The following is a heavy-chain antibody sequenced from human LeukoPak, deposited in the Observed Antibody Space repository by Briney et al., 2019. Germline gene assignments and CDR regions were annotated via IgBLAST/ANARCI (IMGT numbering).Heavy chain of an antibody. Sequence: PGGSLRLSCAASGITFSSYGMHWVRQAPGKGLEWVAFIRYDGSNKYYADSVKGRFTISRDNSKNTLYLQMNSLRAEDTAVYYCAKDFTYYGSGSYYNVGDYWGQGTLVTVSS. V-gene: IGHV3-30*02. D-gene: IGHD3-10*01. J-gene: IGHJ4*02. CDR2: IRYDGSNK. CDR1: GITFSSYG. CDR3: AKDFTYYGSGSYYNVGDY.